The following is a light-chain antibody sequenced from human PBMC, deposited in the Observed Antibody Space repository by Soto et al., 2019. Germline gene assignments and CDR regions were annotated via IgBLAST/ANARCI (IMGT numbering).Light chain of an antibody. CDR2: DAS. Sequence: EIVLTQSPATLSLSPGERATLSCRASLSVSSYLAWYQQKPGQAPRLLIYDASNRATGFPARFSGSGSGTDFTLTISSLQPEDFAVYFCQQRSNWPLTFGGGTKVEIK. CDR3: QQRSNWPLT. CDR1: LSVSSY. V-gene: IGKV3-11*01. J-gene: IGKJ4*01.